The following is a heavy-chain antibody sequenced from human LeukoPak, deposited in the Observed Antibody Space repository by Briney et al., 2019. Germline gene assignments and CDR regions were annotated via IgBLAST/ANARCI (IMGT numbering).Heavy chain of an antibody. CDR3: ARVNSKEADGVVVPAAIGADYCYGMDV. J-gene: IGHJ6*02. V-gene: IGHV3-11*01. CDR1: GFSFSDYY. D-gene: IGHD2-2*02. CDR2: ISSSGSTI. Sequence: PGESLRLSCAASGFSFSDYYMSWIRQPPGKGLEWVSYISSSGSTIYYPDSVKGRFTISRDNAKTSLYLQMNGLRAEDTAVYFCARVNSKEADGVVVPAAIGADYCYGMDVWGQGTTVTVSS.